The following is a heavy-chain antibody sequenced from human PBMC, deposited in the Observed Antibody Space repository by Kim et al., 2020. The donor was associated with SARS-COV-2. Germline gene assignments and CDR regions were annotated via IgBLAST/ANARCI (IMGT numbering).Heavy chain of an antibody. D-gene: IGHD2-2*01. V-gene: IGHV3-53*04. J-gene: IGHJ4*02. Sequence: SVKGRFTISRHNSKNTLYLQMNSLRAEDTAVYYCARDRYCSSTSCHYFDYWGQGTLVTVSS. CDR3: ARDRYCSSTSCHYFDY.